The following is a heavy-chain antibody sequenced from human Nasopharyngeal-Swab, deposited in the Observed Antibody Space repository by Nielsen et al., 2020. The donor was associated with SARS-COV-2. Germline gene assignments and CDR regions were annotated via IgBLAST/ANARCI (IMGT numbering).Heavy chain of an antibody. Sequence: GESLKISCAASGFTFSSYSMNLVRQAPGKGLEWVSSISSSSSYIYYADSVKGRFTISRDNAKNSLYLQMNSLRAEDTAVYYCAGRPRYSSSWYSPYYYYGMDVWGQGTTVTVSS. CDR3: AGRPRYSSSWYSPYYYYGMDV. D-gene: IGHD6-13*01. CDR1: GFTFSSYS. CDR2: ISSSSSYI. J-gene: IGHJ6*02. V-gene: IGHV3-21*01.